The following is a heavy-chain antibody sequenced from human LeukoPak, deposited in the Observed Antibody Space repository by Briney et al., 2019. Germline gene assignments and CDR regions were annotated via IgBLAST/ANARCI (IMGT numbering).Heavy chain of an antibody. D-gene: IGHD3-9*01. J-gene: IGHJ3*02. Sequence: PGGSLRFSCAASGLTFSRYGMSWVRQAPGKGLEWVSSISGSSISTYYADSAKGRFTISRDNSKNTLYLQVNSLRAEDTAVYYCARDRDPINRAFDIWGQGTMVTVSS. CDR2: ISGSSIST. CDR1: GLTFSRYG. CDR3: ARDRDPINRAFDI. V-gene: IGHV3-23*01.